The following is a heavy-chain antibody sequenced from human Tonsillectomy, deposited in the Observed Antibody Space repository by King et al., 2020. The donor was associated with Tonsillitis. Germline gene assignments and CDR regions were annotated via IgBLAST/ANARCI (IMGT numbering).Heavy chain of an antibody. Sequence: QLQESGPGLMKPSETLSLTCTVSSGSISRYYWSWIRQPPNKGLEWIGYIYYSGYTNYNPSLKSRVTISVDTSKNQFSLKLSSVTAADTAVYYCASAYPGDPYFDYWGQGTLVTVSS. CDR1: SGSISRYY. CDR3: ASAYPGDPYFDY. J-gene: IGHJ4*02. CDR2: IYYSGYT. D-gene: IGHD3-16*01. V-gene: IGHV4-59*08.